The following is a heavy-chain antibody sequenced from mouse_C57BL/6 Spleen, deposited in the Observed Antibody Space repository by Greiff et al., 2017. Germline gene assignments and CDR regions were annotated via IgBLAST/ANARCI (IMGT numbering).Heavy chain of an antibody. V-gene: IGHV6-3*01. CDR1: GFTFSNYW. J-gene: IGHJ3*01. D-gene: IGHD1-1*01. CDR3: TEDYELTY. CDR2: IRLKSDNYAT. Sequence: EVQGVESGGGLVQPGGSMKLSCVASGFTFSNYWMNWVRQSPEKGLEWVAQIRLKSDNYATHYAESVKGRFTISRDDSKSSVYLQMNNLRAEDTGIYYCTEDYELTYWGQGTLVTVSA.